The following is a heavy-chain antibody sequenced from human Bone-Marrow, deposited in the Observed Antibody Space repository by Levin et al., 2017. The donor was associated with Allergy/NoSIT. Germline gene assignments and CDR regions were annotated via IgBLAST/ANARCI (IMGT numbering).Heavy chain of an antibody. Sequence: GGSLRLSCAASGFTFDDYAMHWVRQAPGKGLEWVSGISWNSGRIGYAASVKGRFTTSRDNAKNSFYRQMNSLRAEDTALCYCAKDSKSGGQYCGSTSCDRALDAFDNWGQGTMVTVSS. J-gene: IGHJ3*02. V-gene: IGHV3-9*01. D-gene: IGHD2-2*02. CDR3: AKDSKSGGQYCGSTSCDRALDAFDN. CDR1: GFTFDDYA. CDR2: ISWNSGRI.